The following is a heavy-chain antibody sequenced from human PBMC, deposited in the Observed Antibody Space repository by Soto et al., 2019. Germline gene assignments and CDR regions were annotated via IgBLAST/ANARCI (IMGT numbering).Heavy chain of an antibody. D-gene: IGHD5-18*01. CDR2: IIPIFGTA. CDR1: GGTFSSYA. Sequence: SVEVSCKXSGGTFSSYAISWVRQAPGQGLEWMGGIIPIFGTANYAQKFQGRVTITADESTSTAYMELSSLRSEDTAVYYCARGFRGYSYGRLDYWGQGTLVTVSS. J-gene: IGHJ4*02. V-gene: IGHV1-69*13. CDR3: ARGFRGYSYGRLDY.